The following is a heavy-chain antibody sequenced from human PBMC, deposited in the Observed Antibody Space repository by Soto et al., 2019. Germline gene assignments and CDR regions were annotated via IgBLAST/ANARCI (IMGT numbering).Heavy chain of an antibody. J-gene: IGHJ4*02. V-gene: IGHV1-69*08. CDR1: GGTFSSYT. Sequence: QVQLVQSGAEVKKPGSSVKVSCKASGGTFSSYTISWVRQAPGQGLEWMGRIIPILGIANYAQKFQGRVTITAVKSTSTAYMELSSLRSEDTAVYYCARDRMTTVTPYYFDYWGQGTLVTVSS. CDR2: IIPILGIA. CDR3: ARDRMTTVTPYYFDY. D-gene: IGHD4-17*01.